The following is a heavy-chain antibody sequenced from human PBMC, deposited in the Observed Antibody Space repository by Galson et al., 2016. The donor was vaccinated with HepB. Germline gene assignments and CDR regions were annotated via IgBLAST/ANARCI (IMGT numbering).Heavy chain of an antibody. J-gene: IGHJ5*02. CDR1: GFTFSSYN. CDR3: AREEQTAINYFDP. D-gene: IGHD1-1*01. V-gene: IGHV3-21*01. Sequence: SLRLSCATSGFTFSSYNMNWVRQAPGKGLEWVSSISSGSKYTNYADSVRGRFTISRDNTEKSLFLRMNSLRAEDTAIYYCAREEQTAINYFDPWGQGTQVTVSS. CDR2: ISSGSKYT.